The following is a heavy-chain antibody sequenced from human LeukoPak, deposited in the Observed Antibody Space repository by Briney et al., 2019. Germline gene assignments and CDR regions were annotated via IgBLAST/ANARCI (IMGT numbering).Heavy chain of an antibody. J-gene: IGHJ4*02. V-gene: IGHV5-51*01. Sequence: GESLRISCKGSGYSFTSYWIGWVRQMPAKGLEWMGIVNPGDSDTRYSPSFQGQVTISADKSISTAYLQWSSLKASDTAMYYCARHGRYDRTGDYWGQGTLVTVSS. CDR1: GYSFTSYW. CDR2: VNPGDSDT. D-gene: IGHD2-8*02. CDR3: ARHGRYDRTGDY.